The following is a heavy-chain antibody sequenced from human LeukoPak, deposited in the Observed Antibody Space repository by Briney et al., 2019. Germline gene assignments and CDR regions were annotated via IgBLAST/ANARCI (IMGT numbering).Heavy chain of an antibody. V-gene: IGHV4-39*07. J-gene: IGHJ4*02. CDR2: IYYGGST. CDR3: ARVRVAVGVDY. D-gene: IGHD2-15*01. CDR1: GGSISSSSYY. Sequence: SETLSLTCTVSGGSISSSSYYWGWIRQPPGKGLEWIGSIYYGGSTYYNPSLKSRVTISVDTSKNQFSLRLSSVTAADTAVYYCARVRVAVGVDYWGQGTLVTVSS.